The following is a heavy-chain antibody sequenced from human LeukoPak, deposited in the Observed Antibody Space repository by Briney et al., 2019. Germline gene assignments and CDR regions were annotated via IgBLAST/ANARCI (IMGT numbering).Heavy chain of an antibody. CDR3: AKSMVRGVFDY. D-gene: IGHD3-10*01. Sequence: GGSLRLSCAASGFTFSSNAMSWVRQAPGKGLEWVSAISGSGGSTYYADSVKGRFTISRDNSKNTLYLQMNRLRAEDTAVYYCAKSMVRGVFDYWGQGTLVTVSS. CDR2: ISGSGGST. V-gene: IGHV3-23*01. CDR1: GFTFSSNA. J-gene: IGHJ4*02.